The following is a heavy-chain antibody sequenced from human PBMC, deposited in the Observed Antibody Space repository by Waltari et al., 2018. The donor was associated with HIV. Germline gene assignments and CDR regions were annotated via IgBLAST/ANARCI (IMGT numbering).Heavy chain of an antibody. CDR3: ARVSDNSGFYFGIYYFDY. J-gene: IGHJ4*02. CDR1: EFTFVRFW. Sequence: EMQLVESEGGLVQPGGSLRLSGAASEFTFVRFWLSCVRQAPGKGLEGVASIKQDGSDTYYVDSVKGRFTISRDNAKNSLYLHMNSLRAEDTAVYHCARVSDNSGFYFGIYYFDYWGQGTLVTVSS. CDR2: IKQDGSDT. V-gene: IGHV3-7*01. D-gene: IGHD3-22*01.